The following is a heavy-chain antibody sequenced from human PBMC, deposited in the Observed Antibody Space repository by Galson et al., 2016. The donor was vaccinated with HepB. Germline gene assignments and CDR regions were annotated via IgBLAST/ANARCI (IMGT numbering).Heavy chain of an antibody. J-gene: IGHJ5*02. D-gene: IGHD2-15*01. V-gene: IGHV5-10-1*01. CDR2: IDPSDSYT. CDR3: ARVRSRRWWFDL. Sequence: QSGAEVKEPGESLRISCKGSGDTFTNNWITWVRQMPGKGLEWMGRIDPSDSYTNYGPSFQGHVTFSADKSINTAYLHWSSLKASDSAMYYCARVRSRRWWFDLWGQGTLVTVSS. CDR1: GDTFTNNW.